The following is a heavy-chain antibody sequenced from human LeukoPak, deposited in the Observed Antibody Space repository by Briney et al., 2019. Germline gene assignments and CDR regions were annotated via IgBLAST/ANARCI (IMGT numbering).Heavy chain of an antibody. J-gene: IGHJ6*02. CDR3: ARLGGYCSADNCYSGFDYYYGMDV. CDR1: GYRFANYW. Sequence: GESLKISCMASGYRFANYWIAWVRQMPGKGLDWMGITYPGDNDTRYSPSFQGQVTISADKSVNTAYLQWSSLKASDTAIYYCARLGGYCSADNCYSGFDYYYGMDVWGQGTTVTVSS. V-gene: IGHV5-51*01. D-gene: IGHD2-15*01. CDR2: TYPGDNDT.